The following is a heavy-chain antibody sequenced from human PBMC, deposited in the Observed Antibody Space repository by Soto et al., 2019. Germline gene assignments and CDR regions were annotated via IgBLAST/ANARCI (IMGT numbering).Heavy chain of an antibody. J-gene: IGHJ3*02. D-gene: IGHD5-18*01. V-gene: IGHV4-59*08. CDR3: ARQLRRGYSYGYHAFDI. Sequence: PSETLSLTCTVSGGSIGSYYWSWIRQPPGKGLEWIGYIYYSGSTNYNPSLKSRVTISVDTSRNQFSLKLSSVTAANTAVYYCARQLRRGYSYGYHAFDIWGQGTMVTVSS. CDR2: IYYSGST. CDR1: GGSIGSYY.